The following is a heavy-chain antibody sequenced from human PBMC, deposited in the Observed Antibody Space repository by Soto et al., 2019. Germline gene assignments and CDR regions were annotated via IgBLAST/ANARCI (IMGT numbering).Heavy chain of an antibody. CDR3: ARLFYDSKHLDY. CDR2: IYYSGST. CDR1: GGSISSYY. D-gene: IGHD3-22*01. V-gene: IGHV4-59*01. Sequence: SETLSLTCTVSGGSISSYYWSWIRQPPGKGLEWTGYIYYSGSTNYNPSLKSRVTISVDTSKNQFSLKLSSVTAADTAVYYCARLFYDSKHLDYWGQGTLVTGSS. J-gene: IGHJ4*02.